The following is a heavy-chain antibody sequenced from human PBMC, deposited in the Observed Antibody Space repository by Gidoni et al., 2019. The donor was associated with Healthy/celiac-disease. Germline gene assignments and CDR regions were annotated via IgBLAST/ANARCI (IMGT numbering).Heavy chain of an antibody. Sequence: QVQLQQWGAGLLKPSETLSLTCAVYGGSFSGYYWSWIRQPPGKGLEWIGEINHSGSTNYNPSLKSRVTISVDTPKNQFSRKLSSVTAADTAVYYCARGPYGGMDVWGQGTTVTVSS. J-gene: IGHJ6*02. CDR2: INHSGST. CDR1: GGSFSGYY. V-gene: IGHV4-34*01. CDR3: ARGPYGGMDV. D-gene: IGHD4-17*01.